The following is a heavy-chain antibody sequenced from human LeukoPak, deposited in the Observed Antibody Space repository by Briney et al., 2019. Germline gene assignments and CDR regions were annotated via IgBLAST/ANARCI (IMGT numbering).Heavy chain of an antibody. Sequence: HPGGSLRLSCAASGFTFSSYWMHWVRQAPGKGLVWVSRINSDGSSTSYADSVKGRFTISRDNAKNTLYLQMNSLRAEDTAVYYCASVVGFHYYYCYGMDVWGQGTTVTVSS. CDR2: INSDGSST. D-gene: IGHD2-15*01. V-gene: IGHV3-74*01. CDR1: GFTFSSYW. J-gene: IGHJ6*02. CDR3: ASVVGFHYYYCYGMDV.